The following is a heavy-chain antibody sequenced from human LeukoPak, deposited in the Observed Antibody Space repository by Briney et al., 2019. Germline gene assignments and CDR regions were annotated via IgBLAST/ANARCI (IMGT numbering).Heavy chain of an antibody. CDR3: AGADLWRHFDY. Sequence: GGSLRLSCAAPGFIATGKYMSWVRQAPGKGLEWVSVIYSNGSTYYADAMKGRFTIFRDNLKNTLYLQMSNLRAEDTAIYYCAGADLWRHFDYWGQGTLVTVSS. CDR1: GFIATGKY. J-gene: IGHJ4*02. CDR2: IYSNGST. V-gene: IGHV3-53*01.